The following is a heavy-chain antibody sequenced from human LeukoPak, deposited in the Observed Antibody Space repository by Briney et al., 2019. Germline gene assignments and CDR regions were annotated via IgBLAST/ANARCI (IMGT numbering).Heavy chain of an antibody. CDR2: INHSGST. D-gene: IGHD3-3*01. J-gene: IGHJ4*02. V-gene: IGHV4-34*01. CDR3: ARTLKRITIFGVVESSYYFDY. Sequence: SETLSLTCAVYGGSFSGYYWSWIRQPPGKGLEWIGEINHSGSTNYNPSLKSRVTISVDTSKNQFSLKPSSVTAADTAVYYCARTLKRITIFGVVESSYYFDYWGQGTLVTVSS. CDR1: GGSFSGYY.